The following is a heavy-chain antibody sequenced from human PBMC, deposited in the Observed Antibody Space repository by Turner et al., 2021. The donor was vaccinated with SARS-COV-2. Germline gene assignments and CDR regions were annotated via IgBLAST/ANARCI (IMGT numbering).Heavy chain of an antibody. D-gene: IGHD4-4*01. CDR2: FNPSGGGT. CDR1: GYTFTDYY. Sequence: QVQLVQSGAEAKKPGASVKISCRTSGYTFTDYYIHWVRQAPGQGLEWMGIFNPSGGGTNYAQKFQGRLTMTFDTSTSTVYMGLRSLGSDDTAMYYCYRGPDAFDIWGQGTMVTVSS. J-gene: IGHJ3*02. CDR3: YRGPDAFDI. V-gene: IGHV1-46*01.